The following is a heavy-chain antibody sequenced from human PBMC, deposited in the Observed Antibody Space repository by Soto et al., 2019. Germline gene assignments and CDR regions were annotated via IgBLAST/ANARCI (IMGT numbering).Heavy chain of an antibody. D-gene: IGHD2-8*01. CDR1: GFTFSSYG. CDR2: IWYDGSNK. J-gene: IGHJ3*02. Sequence: QVQLVESGGGVVQPGRSLRLSCAASGFTFSSYGMHWVRQAPGKGLEWVAVIWYDGSNKYYADSVKGRFTISRDNSKNTLYLQMNSLRAEDTAVYYCARDQRKFYCTNGVCYTGAAFDIWGQGTMVTVSS. V-gene: IGHV3-33*01. CDR3: ARDQRKFYCTNGVCYTGAAFDI.